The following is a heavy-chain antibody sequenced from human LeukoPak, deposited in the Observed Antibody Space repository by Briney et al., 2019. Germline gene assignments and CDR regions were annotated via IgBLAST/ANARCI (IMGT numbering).Heavy chain of an antibody. D-gene: IGHD6-6*01. CDR1: GGTFSSYA. CDR2: IIPIFGTA. CDR3: ARVLYSSSSSGGFYYYGMDV. J-gene: IGHJ6*02. Sequence: ASVTVSCKASGGTFSSYAISWVRQAPGQGLERMGGIIPIFGTANYAQKFQGRVTITADESTSTAYMELSSLRSEDTAVYYCARVLYSSSSSGGFYYYGMDVWGQGTTVTVSS. V-gene: IGHV1-69*13.